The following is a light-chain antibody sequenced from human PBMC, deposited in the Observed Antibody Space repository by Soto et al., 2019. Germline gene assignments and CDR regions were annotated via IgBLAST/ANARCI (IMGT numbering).Light chain of an antibody. CDR1: SSNIGSNP. J-gene: IGLJ2*01. V-gene: IGLV1-44*01. Sequence: QSVLAQPPSASGTPGQRAAISCSGTSSNIGSNPVNWFQQLPGTAPKLLIYGSNQRPSGVPDRFSGSKSGTSASLAISGLQSEDEADYYCAAWDDNLFGPVFGGGTKLTVL. CDR3: AAWDDNLFGPV. CDR2: GSN.